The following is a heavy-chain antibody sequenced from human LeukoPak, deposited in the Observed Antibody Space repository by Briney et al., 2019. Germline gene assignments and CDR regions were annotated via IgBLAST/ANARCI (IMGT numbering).Heavy chain of an antibody. J-gene: IGHJ4*02. CDR1: GGSVSTSDCY. V-gene: IGHV4-39*07. Sequence: PSETLSLTCTVSGGSVSTSDCYWGWIRQSPVKGLEWIGDVFYTGKTNYDPSLRGRATISIDTSKNQFSLKLTYVTAADSAVYYCARVFDSWGQGTLVTVSS. CDR3: ARVFDS. CDR2: VFYTGKT.